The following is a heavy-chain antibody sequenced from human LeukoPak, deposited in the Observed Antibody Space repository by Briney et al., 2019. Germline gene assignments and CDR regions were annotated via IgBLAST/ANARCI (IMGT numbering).Heavy chain of an antibody. CDR1: GGSISSGDYY. V-gene: IGHV4-30-4*01. CDR3: ARGVVVSSLIAFDI. Sequence: PSETLSPTCTVSGGSISSGDYYWSWIRQPPGKGLEWIGYIYYSGSTYYNPSLKSRVTISVDTSKNQFSLKLSSVTAADTAVYYCARGVVVSSLIAFDIWGQGTMVTVPS. CDR2: IYYSGST. D-gene: IGHD2-21*01. J-gene: IGHJ3*02.